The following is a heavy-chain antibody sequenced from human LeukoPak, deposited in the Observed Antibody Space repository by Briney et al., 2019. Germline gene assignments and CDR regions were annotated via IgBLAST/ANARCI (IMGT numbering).Heavy chain of an antibody. J-gene: IGHJ6*02. D-gene: IGHD3-22*01. CDR2: IYYSGST. V-gene: IGHV4-30-4*01. Sequence: SETLSLTCTVSGGSISSGDYYWSWIRQPPGKGLEWIGYIYYSGSTYYNPSLKSRITISVDTSKNQFSLKLSSVTAADTAVYYCAREVSDSRAYYYGMDVWGQGTTVTVSS. CDR1: GGSISSGDYY. CDR3: AREVSDSRAYYYGMDV.